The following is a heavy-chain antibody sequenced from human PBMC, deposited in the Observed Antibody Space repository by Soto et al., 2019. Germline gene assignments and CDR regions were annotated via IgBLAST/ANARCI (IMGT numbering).Heavy chain of an antibody. CDR1: GACITYGGYS. D-gene: IGHD5-12*01. CDR3: DRGGGYDPFDY. J-gene: IGHJ4*02. CDR2: ISHLEST. V-gene: IGHV4-30-2*01. Sequence: PSETLSRTCTLCGACITYGGYSWSWIRQPPGKDLEWLGYISHLESTFYNPSFQSRLTLSIDRSKNQLSLKLASMTAAETAVYYCDRGGGYDPFDYWGQGTLVTVSS.